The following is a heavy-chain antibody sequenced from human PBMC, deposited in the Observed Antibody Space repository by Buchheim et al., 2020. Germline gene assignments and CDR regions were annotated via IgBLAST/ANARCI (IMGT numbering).Heavy chain of an antibody. CDR1: GYTFTGYY. CDR3: ARYHIVVVPAATQYYFDY. Sequence: QVQLVQSGAEVKKPGASVKVSCKASGYTFTGYYMHWVRRAPGQGLEWMGWISAYNGNTKYAQNLQGRVTMTTDTSTSTAYMELRSLRSDDTAVYYCARYHIVVVPAATQYYFDYWGQGTL. CDR2: ISAYNGNT. J-gene: IGHJ4*02. V-gene: IGHV1-18*04. D-gene: IGHD2-2*01.